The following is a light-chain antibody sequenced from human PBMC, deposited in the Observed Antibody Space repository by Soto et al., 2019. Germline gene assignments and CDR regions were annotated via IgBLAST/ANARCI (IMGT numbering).Light chain of an antibody. CDR3: QQYNNWPLT. CDR2: GAS. CDR1: QSVSSN. J-gene: IGKJ4*01. Sequence: EIVRTQSPAPLSVSPGERATLSCSASQSVSSNLAWYQQKPGQAPRLLIYGASTRATGIPDRFSGNGSGKEFTLTISSLQSEDFAVYYCQQYNNWPLTFGGGTKGEIK. V-gene: IGKV3-15*01.